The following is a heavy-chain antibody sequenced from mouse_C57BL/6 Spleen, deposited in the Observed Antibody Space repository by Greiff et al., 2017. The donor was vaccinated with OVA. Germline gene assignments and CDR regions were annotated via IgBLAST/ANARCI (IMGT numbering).Heavy chain of an antibody. V-gene: IGHV1-82*01. D-gene: IGHD1-1*01. CDR2: IYPGDGDT. CDR3: ARETTVVEGYFDV. J-gene: IGHJ1*03. CDR1: GYAFSSSW. Sequence: QVQLQQSGPELVKPGASVKISCKASGYAFSSSWMNWVKQRPGKGLEWIGRIYPGDGDTNYNGKFKGKATLTADKSSSTAYMQLSSLTSEDSAVYFCARETTVVEGYFDVWGTGTTVTVSS.